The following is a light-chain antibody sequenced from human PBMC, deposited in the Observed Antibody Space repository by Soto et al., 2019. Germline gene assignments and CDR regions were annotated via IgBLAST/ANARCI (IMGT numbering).Light chain of an antibody. V-gene: IGLV2-14*01. CDR2: EVI. Sequence: HSALTQPASVSGSPGQSITISCTGTSSDVGAYNYVSWYQQHPGKAPKLIIYEVINRPSGISDRFSGSKSGNTASLTISGLQPEDEADYYCTSFTISSTRLFGGGTKLTVL. CDR3: TSFTISSTRL. CDR1: SSDVGAYNY. J-gene: IGLJ3*02.